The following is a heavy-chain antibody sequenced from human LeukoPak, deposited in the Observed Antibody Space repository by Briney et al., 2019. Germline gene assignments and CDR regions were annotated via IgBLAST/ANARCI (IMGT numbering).Heavy chain of an antibody. D-gene: IGHD1-26*01. V-gene: IGHV3-21*01. CDR2: ISSGSSYI. J-gene: IGHJ5*01. CDR3: ARYSGTYRDS. Sequence: GGSLRLSCAASGFTFSRYNMNWVRQAPGKGLEWVSSISSGSSYIFYADSVKGRFTISRDNAKNSLYLQMNSLRAEDTAVYYCARYSGTYRDSGGQGTLVTVSS. CDR1: GFTFSRYN.